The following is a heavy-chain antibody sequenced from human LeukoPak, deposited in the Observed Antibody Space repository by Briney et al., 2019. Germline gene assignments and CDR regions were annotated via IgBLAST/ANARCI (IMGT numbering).Heavy chain of an antibody. J-gene: IGHJ5*02. V-gene: IGHV1-46*01. CDR2: INPSGGST. D-gene: IGHD3-10*01. CDR3: ARDKSSPRITMVRWGRWFDP. CDR1: GYTFTCYY. Sequence: GASVKVSCKASGYTFTCYYMHWVRQAPGQGLEWMGIINPSGGSTSYAQKFQGRVTMTRDTSTSTVYMELSSLRSEDTAVYYCARDKSSPRITMVRWGRWFDPWGQGTLVTVSS.